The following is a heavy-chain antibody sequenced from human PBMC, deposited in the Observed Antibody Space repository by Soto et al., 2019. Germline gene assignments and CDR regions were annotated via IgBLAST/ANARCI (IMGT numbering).Heavy chain of an antibody. CDR2: IVGGSGNT. V-gene: IGHV1-58*02. CDR1: GFTFTSSA. CDR3: AAVFGYYYGSGSYYRETDY. J-gene: IGHJ4*02. D-gene: IGHD3-10*01. Sequence: SVKVSCKDSGFTFTSSAMQWVRQASGQSLEWVGWIVGGSGNTNYAQKFQERVTITRDMSTSTAYMELSSLRSEDTAVYYCAAVFGYYYGSGSYYRETDYWGQGTLVTVSS.